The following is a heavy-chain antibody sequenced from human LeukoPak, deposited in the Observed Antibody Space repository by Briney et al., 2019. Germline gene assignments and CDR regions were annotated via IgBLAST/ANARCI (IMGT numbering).Heavy chain of an antibody. Sequence: GASVKVSCKASGYTFTSYGISWVRQAPGQGLEWMGWISAYNGNTNYAQRFQGRVTMTRNTSISTAYMELSSLRSEDTAVYYCARGIRGSGSPWGQGTLVTVSS. V-gene: IGHV1-18*01. CDR3: ARGIRGSGSP. CDR2: ISAYNGNT. J-gene: IGHJ4*02. CDR1: GYTFTSYG. D-gene: IGHD3-10*01.